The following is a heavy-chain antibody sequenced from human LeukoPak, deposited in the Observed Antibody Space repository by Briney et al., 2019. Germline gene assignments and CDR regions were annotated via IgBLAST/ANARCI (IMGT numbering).Heavy chain of an antibody. D-gene: IGHD1-20*01. J-gene: IGHJ5*02. Sequence: SVKVSCKASGGTFSSYAISSGRQAPGQGLGWMGGIIPIFGTASYAQKFQGRVTITTDESTSTAYMEMSSLRCEDTAVYYCARAPLTGNNWFDPWGQGTLVTVSS. CDR3: ARAPLTGNNWFDP. CDR2: IIPIFGTA. CDR1: GGTFSSYA. V-gene: IGHV1-69*05.